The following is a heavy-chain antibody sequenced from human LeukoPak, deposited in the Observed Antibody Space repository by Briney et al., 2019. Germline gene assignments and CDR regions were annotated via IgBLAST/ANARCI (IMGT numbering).Heavy chain of an antibody. D-gene: IGHD3-10*01. CDR3: ARDSRRRDPLWFGELSSNYYGMDV. J-gene: IGHJ6*02. CDR1: GFTFSSYA. Sequence: GGSLRLSCAASGFTFSSYAMSWVRQAPGRGLEWVSTIGGLGHSTNYADSVKGRFTISRDNSKNTLYLQMNSLRAEDTAVYYCARDSRRRDPLWFGELSSNYYGMDVWGQGTTVTVSS. V-gene: IGHV3-23*01. CDR2: IGGLGHST.